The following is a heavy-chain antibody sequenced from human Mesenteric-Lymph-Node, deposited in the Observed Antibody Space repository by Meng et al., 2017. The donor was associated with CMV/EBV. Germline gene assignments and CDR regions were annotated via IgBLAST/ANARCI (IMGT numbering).Heavy chain of an antibody. Sequence: GSLRLSCTVSGGSISSYYWSWIRQPPGKGLEWIGYIYYSGSTNYNPSLKSRVTISIDTSKNQFSLNLISVTTADTAVYYCATIITARPSWGQGTLVTVSS. CDR2: IYYSGST. D-gene: IGHD6-6*01. J-gene: IGHJ4*02. CDR3: ATIITARPS. CDR1: GGSISSYY. V-gene: IGHV4-59*01.